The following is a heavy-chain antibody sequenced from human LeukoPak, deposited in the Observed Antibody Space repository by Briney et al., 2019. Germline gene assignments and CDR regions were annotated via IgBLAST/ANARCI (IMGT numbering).Heavy chain of an antibody. CDR2: ISGSGGST. CDR3: AKGSVVYYDFWSGSYSDY. V-gene: IGHV3-23*01. Sequence: GGSLRLSCAASGFTFSSYAMSWVRQAPGKGLEWVSAISGSGGSTYYADSVKGRFTISRDNSKNTLYLQMDSLRAEDTAIYYCAKGSVVYYDFWSGSYSDYWGQGTLVTVSS. CDR1: GFTFSSYA. D-gene: IGHD3-3*01. J-gene: IGHJ4*02.